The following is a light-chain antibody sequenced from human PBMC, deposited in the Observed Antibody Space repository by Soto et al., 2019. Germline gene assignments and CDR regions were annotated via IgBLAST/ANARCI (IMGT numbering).Light chain of an antibody. CDR3: KQYHSWPRT. CDR1: QSVSTN. V-gene: IGKV3-15*01. Sequence: EIVLTQSPATLSVSPGDRASLSCRASQSVSTNFAWYQHKPGQPPRLPFYSVSARASGVPARYSVSGSETEFTLPISSLQSEDLAVYYCKQYHSWPRTFGQGTKVE. CDR2: SVS. J-gene: IGKJ1*01.